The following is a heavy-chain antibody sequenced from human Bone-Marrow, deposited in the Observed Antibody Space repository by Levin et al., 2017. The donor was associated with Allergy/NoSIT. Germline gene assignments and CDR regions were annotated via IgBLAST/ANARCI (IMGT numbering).Heavy chain of an antibody. CDR3: TRDLQEAVGGSD. CDR1: GFPFSDDY. V-gene: IGHV3-72*01. D-gene: IGHD6-13*01. J-gene: IGHJ4*02. CDR2: IRTKLNSYTT. Sequence: GESLKISCAASGFPFSDDYMEWVRQAPGKGLEWVGRIRTKLNSYTTEYAASVKGRFTISRDDSKKSLYLQMKSLKTEDTAVYYCTRDLQEAVGGSDWGQGTLVTVSS.